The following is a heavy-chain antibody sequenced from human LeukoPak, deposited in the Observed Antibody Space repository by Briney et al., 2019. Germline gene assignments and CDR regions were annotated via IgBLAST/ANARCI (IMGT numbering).Heavy chain of an antibody. V-gene: IGHV4-59*01. CDR1: GGSISSYN. D-gene: IGHD2/OR15-2a*01. Sequence: SETLSLTCIVSGGSISSYNWNWIRQPPGKGLEWIGYMYNSGSTNNNPSLKSRVTISVDKSKNQFSLKLSSVTAAGTAVYYCAKESNSSDNWYFDLWGRGTLVTVSS. CDR2: MYNSGST. J-gene: IGHJ2*01. CDR3: AKESNSSDNWYFDL.